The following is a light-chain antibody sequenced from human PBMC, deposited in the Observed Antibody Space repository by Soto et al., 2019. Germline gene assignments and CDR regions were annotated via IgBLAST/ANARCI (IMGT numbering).Light chain of an antibody. J-gene: IGKJ2*01. CDR2: DAS. V-gene: IGKV1-5*01. CDR3: QQYNSYLYT. CDR1: QSVNTW. Sequence: DIQMTQSPSTLSASVGDRVTITCRASQSVNTWLAWYQQKPGKAPKLLIYDASGLESGVPSRFRGSGSGTEFTLTISSLQPDDFATYYCQQYNSYLYTFGQGTKLEIK.